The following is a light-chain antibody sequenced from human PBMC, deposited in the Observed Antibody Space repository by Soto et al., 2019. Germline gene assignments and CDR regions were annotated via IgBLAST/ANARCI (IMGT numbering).Light chain of an antibody. J-gene: IGKJ1*01. Sequence: DIVMTQSPDSLAVPLGERATINCKSGQSVLYSYNNKNYLAWYQHKSGQAPRLLINGASSRATGIPDRFSGSGSGTDFTLTIGRLEPEDFAVYYCQYYGNSWSFGQGTKVDIK. V-gene: IGKV4-1*01. CDR1: QSVLYSYNNKNY. CDR2: GAS. CDR3: QYYGNSWS.